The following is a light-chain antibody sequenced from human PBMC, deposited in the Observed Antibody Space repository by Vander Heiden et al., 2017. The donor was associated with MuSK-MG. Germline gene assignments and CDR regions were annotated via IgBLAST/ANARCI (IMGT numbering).Light chain of an antibody. Sequence: DIQMTQSPSSLSVSVGDRVTITCQASQDISNNLNSYQQKPGGAPKLLLYDASNSVQGVPSTFSGSRLGRNFSFSIIGLQPEEVATYYCRQDDNLLITFGPGTQVEIK. CDR2: DAS. CDR3: RQDDNLLIT. CDR1: QDISNN. J-gene: IGKJ5*01. V-gene: IGKV1-33*01.